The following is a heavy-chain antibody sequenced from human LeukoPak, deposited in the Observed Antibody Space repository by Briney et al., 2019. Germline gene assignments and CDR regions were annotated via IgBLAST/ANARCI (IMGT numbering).Heavy chain of an antibody. CDR1: GDSISSHL. V-gene: IGHV4-59*11. Sequence: SETLSLTCTVSGDSISSHLWTWIRQPPGKGLEFIGYVYYRGSTYYNTSLKSRVTISVDTSKNQFSLNLNSVTTADTAVYYCARRWATTDYYNVLEPWGQGTLVTVSS. CDR3: ARRWATTDYYNVLEP. D-gene: IGHD1-26*01. CDR2: VYYRGST. J-gene: IGHJ5*02.